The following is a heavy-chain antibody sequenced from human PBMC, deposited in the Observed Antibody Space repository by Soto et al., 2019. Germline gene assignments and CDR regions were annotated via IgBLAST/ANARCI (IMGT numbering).Heavy chain of an antibody. CDR3: ATPLYGDQDAFDI. V-gene: IGHV4-59*01. CDR1: GGSISSYY. D-gene: IGHD4-17*01. CDR2: IYYSGST. Sequence: QVQLQESGPGLVKPSETLSLTCTVSGGSISSYYWSWIRQPPGKGLEWIGYIYYSGSTNYNPSLKSRVTISVDTSKNQFSLKLSSVTAADTAVYYCATPLYGDQDAFDIWGQGTMVTFSS. J-gene: IGHJ3*02.